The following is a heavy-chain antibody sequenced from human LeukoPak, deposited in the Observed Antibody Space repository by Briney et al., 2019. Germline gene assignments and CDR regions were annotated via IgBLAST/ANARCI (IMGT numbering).Heavy chain of an antibody. CDR3: ARSAGIQLWSYGY. CDR2: IYYSGST. D-gene: IGHD5-18*01. Sequence: SETLSLTCTVPGGSISSYYWSWIRQPPGKGLEWIGYIYYSGSTIYNLSLKSRVTISVDTSKNQFSLKLSSVTAADTAVYYCARSAGIQLWSYGYWGQGTLVTVSS. J-gene: IGHJ4*02. CDR1: GGSISSYY. V-gene: IGHV4-59*01.